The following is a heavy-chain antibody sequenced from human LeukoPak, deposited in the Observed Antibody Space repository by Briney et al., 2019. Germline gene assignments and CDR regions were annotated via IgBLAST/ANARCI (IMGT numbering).Heavy chain of an antibody. CDR2: ISAYNGNT. V-gene: IGHV1-18*01. J-gene: IGHJ4*02. CDR3: ARDHEPMKYYGTSDY. D-gene: IGHD4/OR15-4a*01. Sequence: ASVKVSCKASGYTFTSYGISWVRQAPGQGLEWMGWISAYNGNTNYAQKLQGRVTMTTDTSTSTAYMELRSLRSDDTAVYYCARDHEPMKYYGTSDYWGQGTLVTVSP. CDR1: GYTFTSYG.